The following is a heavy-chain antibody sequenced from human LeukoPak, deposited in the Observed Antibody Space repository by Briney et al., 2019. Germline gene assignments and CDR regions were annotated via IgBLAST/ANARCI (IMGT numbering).Heavy chain of an antibody. CDR3: ARARYSYGYYWFDH. J-gene: IGHJ5*02. D-gene: IGHD5-18*01. Sequence: SETLSLTCAVYGGSFSGYYWSWIRQPPGKGLEWIGEINHRGSTNYNPSLKSRVTISVDTSKNQFSLKLSSVTAADTAVYYCARARYSYGYYWFDHWGQGTLVTVSS. CDR1: GGSFSGYY. CDR2: INHRGST. V-gene: IGHV4-34*01.